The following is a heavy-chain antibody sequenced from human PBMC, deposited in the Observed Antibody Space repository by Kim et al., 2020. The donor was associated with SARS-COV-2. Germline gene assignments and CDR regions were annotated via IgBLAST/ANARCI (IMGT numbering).Heavy chain of an antibody. Sequence: YYNPSLKSLVTISVDTSKNQFSLKLSSVTAADTAVYYCARQGGPVGWFDPWGQGTLVTVSS. J-gene: IGHJ5*02. CDR3: ARQGGPVGWFDP. D-gene: IGHD3-16*01. V-gene: IGHV4-31*01.